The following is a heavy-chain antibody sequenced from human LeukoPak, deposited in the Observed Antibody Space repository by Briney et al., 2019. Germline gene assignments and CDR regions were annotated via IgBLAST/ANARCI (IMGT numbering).Heavy chain of an antibody. CDR2: IYYSGTT. Sequence: SETLSLTCTVSSASISDNIYYWGWIRQPPGKGLEWIATIYYSGTTYYNPSLRSRVTISEDTSKNQVSLKLTSVNAADTAVYYCARSHYCTNGLCYFYFRGQGTLVTVSS. CDR1: SASISDNIYY. CDR3: ARSHYCTNGLCYFYF. D-gene: IGHD2-8*01. V-gene: IGHV4-39*01. J-gene: IGHJ4*02.